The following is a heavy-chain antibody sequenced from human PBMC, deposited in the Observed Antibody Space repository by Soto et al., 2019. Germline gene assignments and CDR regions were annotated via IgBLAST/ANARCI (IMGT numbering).Heavy chain of an antibody. J-gene: IGHJ3*02. D-gene: IGHD3-22*01. Sequence: GGSLRLSCAASGFTFSSYAMSWVRQAPGKGLEWVSAISGSGGSTYYADSVKGRFTISRDNSKNTLYLQMNSLRAEDTAVYYCAKEHTMITMPTGAFDIWGQGTMVTVSS. V-gene: IGHV3-23*01. CDR3: AKEHTMITMPTGAFDI. CDR1: GFTFSSYA. CDR2: ISGSGGST.